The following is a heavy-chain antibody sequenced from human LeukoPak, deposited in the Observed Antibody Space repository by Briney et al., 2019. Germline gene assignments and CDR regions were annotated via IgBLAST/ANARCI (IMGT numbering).Heavy chain of an antibody. V-gene: IGHV1-69*05. Sequence: SVKVSCKASGGTFSSYAISWVRQAPGQGLEWMGGIIPIFGTANYAQKFQGRVTITTDESTSTAYMELSSLRSEDTAVYYCARDPLSYSSGXERYFQXWGQGTLVTVSS. CDR1: GGTFSSYA. J-gene: IGHJ1*01. D-gene: IGHD6-19*01. CDR3: ARDPLSYSSGXERYFQX. CDR2: IIPIFGTA.